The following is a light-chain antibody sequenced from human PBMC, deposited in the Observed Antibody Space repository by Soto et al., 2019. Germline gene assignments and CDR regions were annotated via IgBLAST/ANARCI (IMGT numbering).Light chain of an antibody. J-gene: IGKJ5*01. Sequence: EIVLTQSPATLSLSTGERATLSCRASQSVSSYLAWYQQKPGQAPRLLIYDASTWATGVPARFSGSGSGTDFTLTISSLESEDFAVYYCQQRSNWPITFGQGTRLEIK. CDR2: DAS. CDR3: QQRSNWPIT. V-gene: IGKV3-11*01. CDR1: QSVSSY.